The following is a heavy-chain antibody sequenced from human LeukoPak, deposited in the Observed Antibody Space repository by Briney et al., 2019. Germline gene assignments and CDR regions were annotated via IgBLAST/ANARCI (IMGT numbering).Heavy chain of an antibody. V-gene: IGHV3-7*03. CDR3: ARSSYSSSSSV. J-gene: IGHJ3*01. CDR2: INSDGSEG. D-gene: IGHD6-6*01. Sequence: GGSLRLSCAVSGFTFSGFWMSWSRQAPGKGLEWVASINSDGSEGYYADVVKGRFTISRDNAKDSLYLQINSLRAEDTAVYYCARSSYSSSSSVWGQGTMVTVSS. CDR1: GFTFSGFW.